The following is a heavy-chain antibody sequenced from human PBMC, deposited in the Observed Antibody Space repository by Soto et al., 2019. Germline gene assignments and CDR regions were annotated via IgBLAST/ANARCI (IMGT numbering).Heavy chain of an antibody. CDR2: INPSGGST. CDR3: ARVGYCISTSCYFPFDY. Sequence: ASVKVSCKSSGYTFTSYYMHWVRQAPGQGLEWMGIINPSGGSTSYAQKFQGRVTMTRDTSTSTVYMELSSLRSEDTAVYYCARVGYCISTSCYFPFDYWGQGTLVTVSS. J-gene: IGHJ4*02. CDR1: GYTFTSYY. V-gene: IGHV1-46*01. D-gene: IGHD2-2*03.